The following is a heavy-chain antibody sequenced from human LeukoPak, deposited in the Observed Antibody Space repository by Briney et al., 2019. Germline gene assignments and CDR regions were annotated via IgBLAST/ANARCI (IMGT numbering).Heavy chain of an antibody. Sequence: SETLSLTCAVYGGSFSGYYWSWIRQPPGKGLEWIGEINHSGSTNYHPSLKSRVTISVDTSKNQFSLKLSSVTAADTAVYYCGSSGGSGSYDRLNYYMDVWGKGTTVTVSS. CDR2: INHSGST. V-gene: IGHV4-34*01. CDR1: GGSFSGYY. J-gene: IGHJ6*03. D-gene: IGHD3-10*01. CDR3: GSSGGSGSYDRLNYYMDV.